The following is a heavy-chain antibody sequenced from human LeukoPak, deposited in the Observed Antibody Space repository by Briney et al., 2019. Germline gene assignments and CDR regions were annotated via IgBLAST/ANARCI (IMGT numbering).Heavy chain of an antibody. D-gene: IGHD1-26*01. CDR3: TSFPRGGSYYCDY. CDR2: IRSKANSYAT. V-gene: IGHV3-73*01. CDR1: GFTFSGSA. J-gene: IGHJ4*02. Sequence: GGSLRLSCAASGFTFSGSAMHWVRQASGKGQEWVGRIRSKANSYATAYAASVKGRFTISRDDSKNTAYLQMNSLKTEDTAVYYCTSFPRGGSYYCDYWGQGTLVTVSS.